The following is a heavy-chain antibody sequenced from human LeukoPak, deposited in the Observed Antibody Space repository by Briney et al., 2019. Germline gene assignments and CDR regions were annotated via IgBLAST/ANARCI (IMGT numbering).Heavy chain of an antibody. CDR2: INIRSTGT. Sequence: GMSLRLSCAVSVFTFSSHAMNWVRQAPGKGLEWIAGINIRSTGTYYADAVKGRFTISRDDSKNTLYLQMNTLSVEDTAVYYCAKLLGTMWPMWGLDVWGQGTTVTVSS. J-gene: IGHJ6*02. V-gene: IGHV3-23*01. CDR3: AKLLGTMWPMWGLDV. CDR1: VFTFSSHA. D-gene: IGHD2-8*02.